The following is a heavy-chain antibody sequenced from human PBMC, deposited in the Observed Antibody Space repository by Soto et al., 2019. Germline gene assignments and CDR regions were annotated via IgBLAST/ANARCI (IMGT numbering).Heavy chain of an antibody. J-gene: IGHJ4*01. Sequence: EVQLLESGGGLIQPGGSLRLSCVASGFTFSNFAMTWVRQHPGKGLEWVSVISDSGDTTFHADSVKGRFTISRDNSKKTVYLQMNSLRAEDTAVYYWAKAARATTLYNFDFWGQGTLVTVSS. CDR2: ISDSGDTT. V-gene: IGHV3-23*01. D-gene: IGHD1-26*01. CDR3: AKAARATTLYNFDF. CDR1: GFTFSNFA.